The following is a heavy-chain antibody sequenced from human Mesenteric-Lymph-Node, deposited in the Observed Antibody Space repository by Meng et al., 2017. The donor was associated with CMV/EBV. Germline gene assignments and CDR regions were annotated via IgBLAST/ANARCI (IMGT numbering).Heavy chain of an antibody. V-gene: IGHV4-39*07. CDR2: IYYSGST. J-gene: IGHJ6*02. Sequence: SETLSLTCTVSGGSISSSSYYWGWIRQPPGKGLEWIGSIYYSGSTYYNPSLKSRVTISVDTSKNQFSLKLSSVTAADTAVYYCARDSGYDLYYYYYYGMDVWGQGTTVTVSS. D-gene: IGHD5-12*01. CDR3: ARDSGYDLYYYYYYGMDV. CDR1: GGSISSSSYY.